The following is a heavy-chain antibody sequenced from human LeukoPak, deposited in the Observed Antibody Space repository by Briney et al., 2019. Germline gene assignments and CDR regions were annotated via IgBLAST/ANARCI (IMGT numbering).Heavy chain of an antibody. Sequence: ASVKVPCKASGYTFSGYYIHWVRQAPGQGLEWMGRINPNNGGTNYAQKFQGRVTMTRDMSMSTAYMELSRLRSDDTAVYYCAREDIVVVPAAIPFDYWGQGTLVTVSS. D-gene: IGHD2-2*02. V-gene: IGHV1-2*06. CDR2: INPNNGGT. CDR3: AREDIVVVPAAIPFDY. J-gene: IGHJ4*02. CDR1: GYTFSGYY.